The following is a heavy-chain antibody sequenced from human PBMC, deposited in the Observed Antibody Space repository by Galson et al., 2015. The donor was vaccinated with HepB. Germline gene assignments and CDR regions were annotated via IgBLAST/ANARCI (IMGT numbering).Heavy chain of an antibody. Sequence: ETLSLTCAVYGGSLSGFYWSWIRQPPGKGLEWIGEINHRGSTNHNPSLKSRVTISVDRSKNQFSLKLTSVTAADTAVYYCARSINAKYAFDIWGQGTMVTVSS. CDR3: ARSINAKYAFDI. J-gene: IGHJ3*02. CDR1: GGSLSGFY. D-gene: IGHD5-12*01. V-gene: IGHV4-34*01. CDR2: INHRGST.